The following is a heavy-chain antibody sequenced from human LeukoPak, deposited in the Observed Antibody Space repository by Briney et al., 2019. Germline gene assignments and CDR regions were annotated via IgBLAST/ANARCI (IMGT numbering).Heavy chain of an antibody. D-gene: IGHD1-1*01. J-gene: IGHJ4*02. CDR3: AKAPPYKKYFDY. CDR2: ISAGGGST. V-gene: IGHV3-23*01. CDR1: GFTFSSYA. Sequence: GGSLRLSCAASGFTFSSYAMTWVRQAPGKGLEWVSGISAGGGSTYYADSVKGRFTISRDNSKNTLYLQMNSLRAEDTAVYYCAKAPPYKKYFDYWGQGTLVTVSS.